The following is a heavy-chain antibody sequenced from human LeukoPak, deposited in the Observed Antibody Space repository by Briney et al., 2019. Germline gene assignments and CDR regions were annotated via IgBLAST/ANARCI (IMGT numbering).Heavy chain of an antibody. CDR2: IKQDGSEK. CDR3: ARDLTVTTPGIPWFDP. J-gene: IGHJ5*02. D-gene: IGHD4-11*01. CDR1: GFTFSSYW. Sequence: PGGSLRLSCAASGFTFSSYWMSWVRQAPGKGLEWVANIKQDGSEKYYVDSVKGRFTISRDNAKNSLYLQMNSLRAEDTAVYYCARDLTVTTPGIPWFDPWGQGTLVTVSS. V-gene: IGHV3-7*01.